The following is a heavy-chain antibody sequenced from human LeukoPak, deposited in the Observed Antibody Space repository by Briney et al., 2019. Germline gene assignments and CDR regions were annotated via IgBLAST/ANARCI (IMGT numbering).Heavy chain of an antibody. CDR3: ARSSGWYYFDY. D-gene: IGHD6-19*01. CDR2: IYYSGST. V-gene: IGHV4-59*01. CDR1: GGSISSYY. Sequence: SETLSLTCTVSGGSISSYYWSWIRQPPGKGLEWIGYIYYSGSTNYNPSLKSRVTISVDTSKNQFSLKLSSVTAADTAVYYCARSSGWYYFDYWGQGTLVTVSS. J-gene: IGHJ4*02.